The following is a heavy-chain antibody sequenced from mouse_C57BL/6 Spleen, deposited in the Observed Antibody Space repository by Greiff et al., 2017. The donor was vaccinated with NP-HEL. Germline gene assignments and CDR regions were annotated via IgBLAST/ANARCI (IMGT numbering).Heavy chain of an antibody. V-gene: IGHV2-5*01. J-gene: IGHJ4*01. CDR3: AKSTGTDYAMDY. CDR1: GFSLTSYG. Sequence: VQGVESGPGLVQPSQSLSITCTVSGFSLTSYGVHWVRQSPGKGLEWLGVIWRGGSTDYNAAFMSRLSITKDNSKSQVFFKMNSLQADDTAIYYCAKSTGTDYAMDYWGQGTSVTVSS. CDR2: IWRGGST. D-gene: IGHD4-1*02.